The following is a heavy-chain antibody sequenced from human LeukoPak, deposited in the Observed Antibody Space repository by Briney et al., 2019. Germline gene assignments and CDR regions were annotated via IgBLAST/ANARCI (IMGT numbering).Heavy chain of an antibody. CDR1: GFTFSSYS. CDR3: ARDTSVDTAMANHDAFDI. V-gene: IGHV3-21*01. J-gene: IGHJ3*02. Sequence: GGSLTLSCAASGFTFSSYSMNWVRQAPGKGLEWVSSISSSSSYIYYADSVKGRFTISRDNAKNSLYLQMNSLRAEDTAVYYCARDTSVDTAMANHDAFDIWGQGTMVTVSS. CDR2: ISSSSSYI. D-gene: IGHD5-18*01.